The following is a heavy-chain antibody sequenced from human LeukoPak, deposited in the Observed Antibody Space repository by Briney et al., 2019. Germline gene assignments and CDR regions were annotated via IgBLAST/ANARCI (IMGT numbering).Heavy chain of an antibody. Sequence: KFQGRVTITRDTSASTAYMELSSLRSEDTAVYYCARDRSSGWPANWFDPWGQGTLVTASS. V-gene: IGHV1-3*01. CDR3: ARDRSSGWPANWFDP. J-gene: IGHJ5*02. D-gene: IGHD6-19*01.